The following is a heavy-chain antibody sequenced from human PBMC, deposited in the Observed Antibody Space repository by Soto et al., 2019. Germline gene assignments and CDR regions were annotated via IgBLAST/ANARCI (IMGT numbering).Heavy chain of an antibody. CDR2: IKSKTDGGTT. J-gene: IGHJ4*02. V-gene: IGHV3-15*01. CDR3: TTQTLTTVTFVDY. Sequence: PGGPLSLSCTPSGLPFTNAWMRWVRKAPGKGLEWVGPIKSKTDGGTTDYAAPVKGRFTIAKDDSKTTLYLQMNSLKTEDTGVYYCTTQTLTTVTFVDYWGQGT. D-gene: IGHD4-17*01. CDR1: GLPFTNAW.